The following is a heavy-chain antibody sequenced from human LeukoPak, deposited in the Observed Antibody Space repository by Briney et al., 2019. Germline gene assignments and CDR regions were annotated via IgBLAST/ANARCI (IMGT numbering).Heavy chain of an antibody. CDR1: GYTFTSYY. J-gene: IGHJ5*02. D-gene: IGHD3-10*01. CDR3: ARSWRFGELSALEKCNWFDP. Sequence: WASVKVSCKASGYTFTSYYMHWVRQAPGQGLEWMGIINPSGGRTRYAQKFQGRVTMTRDTSTSTVYMELSSLRSEDTAVYYCARSWRFGELSALEKCNWFDPWGQGTLVTVSS. V-gene: IGHV1-46*01. CDR2: INPSGGRT.